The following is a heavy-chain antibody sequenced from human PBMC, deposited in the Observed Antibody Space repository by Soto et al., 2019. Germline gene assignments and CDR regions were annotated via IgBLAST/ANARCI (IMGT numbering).Heavy chain of an antibody. CDR3: ARAIVVVVAAASTRSNWFDP. CDR1: GGSISSGGYY. Sequence: QVQLQESGPGLVKPSQTLSLTCTVSGGSISSGGYYWSWIRQHPGKGLEWIGYIYYSGSTYYNPSLKSRVTIAVETSKNQFSLKLSSVTAADTAVYYCARAIVVVVAAASTRSNWFDPWGQGTLVTVSS. D-gene: IGHD2-15*01. J-gene: IGHJ5*02. CDR2: IYYSGST. V-gene: IGHV4-31*03.